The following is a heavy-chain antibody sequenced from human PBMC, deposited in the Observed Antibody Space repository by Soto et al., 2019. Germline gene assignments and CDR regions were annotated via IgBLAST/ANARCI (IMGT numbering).Heavy chain of an antibody. CDR2: ISGSGGST. V-gene: IGHV3-23*01. Sequence: PGGSLRLSCAAAGFTFSIYAMSWVRQAPGKGLEWVSAISGSGGSTYYADSVKGRFTISRDNSKNTLYLQMNSLRADATAVYYCAKATRGGAATVIREYWGQGTLVTVSS. D-gene: IGHD3-10*01. J-gene: IGHJ4*02. CDR1: GFTFSIYA. CDR3: AKATRGGAATVIREY.